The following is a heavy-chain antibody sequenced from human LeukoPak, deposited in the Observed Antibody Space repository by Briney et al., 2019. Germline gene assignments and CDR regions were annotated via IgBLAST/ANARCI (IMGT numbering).Heavy chain of an antibody. CDR2: VSSSSSYI. D-gene: IGHD2-15*01. J-gene: IGHJ4*02. V-gene: IGHV3-21*01. CDR3: ARDQLYCSGGYCYKDY. CDR1: GFTFNSYS. Sequence: GGSLRLSCAASGFTFNSYSMNWVRQAPGKGLEWVSSVSSSSSYIYYADSVKGRFTISRDNAKNMLYLQLNSLRVEDTAVYYCARDQLYCSGGYCYKDYWGQGTLVTVSS.